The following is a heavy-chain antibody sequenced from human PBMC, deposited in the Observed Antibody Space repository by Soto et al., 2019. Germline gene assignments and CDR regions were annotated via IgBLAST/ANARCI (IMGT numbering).Heavy chain of an antibody. J-gene: IGHJ3*02. Sequence: DVQLLESGGGLVQPGGSLRLSCVASGVTYAMSWVRQAPGKGLEWVSAITTGGGSTYYAESVKGRCTISRDNSKNTLYLQMNSLRGEDTAVDYCAKDLDSSGWYRAYDIWGQGTLVTVSS. CDR2: ITTGGGST. V-gene: IGHV3-23*01. D-gene: IGHD6-19*01. CDR3: AKDLDSSGWYRAYDI. CDR1: GVTYA.